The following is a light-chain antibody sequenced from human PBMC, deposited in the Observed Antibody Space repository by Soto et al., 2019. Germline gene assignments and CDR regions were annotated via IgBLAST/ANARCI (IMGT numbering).Light chain of an antibody. CDR3: SSYTSSSTRV. J-gene: IGLJ1*01. V-gene: IGLV2-14*01. Sequence: QSALTQPASVSGSPGQSITISCTGTSSDVGGYNYVSWYQQHPGKAPKLMIYDVSNRPSGVSNRFSGSKSGNTASLTISGLQAEDEADYYYSSYTSSSTRVFGTGTKLTFL. CDR2: DVS. CDR1: SSDVGGYNY.